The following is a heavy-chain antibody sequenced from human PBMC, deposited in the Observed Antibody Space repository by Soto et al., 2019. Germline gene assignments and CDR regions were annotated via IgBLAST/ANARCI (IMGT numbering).Heavy chain of an antibody. Sequence: EAHLVESGGGLVQPGRSRRLSCAASGFTFSSYAFNWVRQAPGKGLEWISDISVGSGSIFYADSVKGRFTISRDDAQNSLYLQMNPLRDEDTAIYFCVRDDKWAFDIWGQGTTVIVSS. D-gene: IGHD1-26*01. CDR2: ISVGSGSI. CDR3: VRDDKWAFDI. V-gene: IGHV3-48*02. J-gene: IGHJ3*02. CDR1: GFTFSSYA.